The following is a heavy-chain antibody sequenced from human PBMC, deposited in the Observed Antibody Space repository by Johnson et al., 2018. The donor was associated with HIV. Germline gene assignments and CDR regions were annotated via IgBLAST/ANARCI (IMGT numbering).Heavy chain of an antibody. CDR1: GFTFDDYG. V-gene: IGHV3-20*04. CDR2: ISWNSGSI. CDR3: ARDRKYNFWSGYDT. Sequence: MQLVESGGGVVQPGRSLRLSCAASGFTFDDYGMSWVRQAPGKGLEWVSGISWNSGSIGYADSVKGRFTISRDNAKNSLYLQMDSLRAEDTALYYCARDRKYNFWSGYDTWGQGTMVSVSS. J-gene: IGHJ3*01. D-gene: IGHD3-3*01.